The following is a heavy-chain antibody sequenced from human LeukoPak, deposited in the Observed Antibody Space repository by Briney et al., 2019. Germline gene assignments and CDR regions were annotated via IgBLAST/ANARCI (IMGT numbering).Heavy chain of an antibody. Sequence: PSETLSLTCTVSGGSISSSSYYWGWIRQPPGKGLEWVGSIYYSGSTYYNPSLKSRVTISVDTSKNQFSLKLSSVTAADTAVYYCAKPGGGDGYNFFYWGQGTLVTVSS. CDR2: IYYSGST. CDR3: AKPGGGDGYNFFY. D-gene: IGHD5-24*01. V-gene: IGHV4-39*07. J-gene: IGHJ4*02. CDR1: GGSISSSSYY.